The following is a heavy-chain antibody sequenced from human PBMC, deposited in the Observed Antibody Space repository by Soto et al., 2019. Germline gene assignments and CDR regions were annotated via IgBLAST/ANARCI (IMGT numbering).Heavy chain of an antibody. CDR3: AHYHHDFWSGYSLGWFDP. V-gene: IGHV2-5*02. Sequence: QITLKESGPTLVKPTQTLTLTCTFSGFSLSTSGVGVGWIRQPPGKALEWLALIYWDDDKRYSPSLKSRLTIPKDPPQNQVVLTMTTTDPVDTATYYCAHYHHDFWSGYSLGWFDPWGQGTLVTVSS. D-gene: IGHD3-3*01. CDR2: IYWDDDK. J-gene: IGHJ5*02. CDR1: GFSLSTSGVG.